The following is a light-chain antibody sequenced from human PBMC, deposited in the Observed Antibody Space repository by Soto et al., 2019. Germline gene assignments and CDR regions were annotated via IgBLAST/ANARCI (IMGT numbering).Light chain of an antibody. Sequence: DIQMTQSPSSLSASVGDRVTLTCRASETISTFLNWYQHKPGRAPKLLIYAASRLQSGVPSRFSGSGSGTDFTLTINGLQPEDFAVYYCQQYNNWPLTFGGGTKVEIK. J-gene: IGKJ4*01. V-gene: IGKV1-39*01. CDR3: QQYNNWPLT. CDR1: ETISTF. CDR2: AAS.